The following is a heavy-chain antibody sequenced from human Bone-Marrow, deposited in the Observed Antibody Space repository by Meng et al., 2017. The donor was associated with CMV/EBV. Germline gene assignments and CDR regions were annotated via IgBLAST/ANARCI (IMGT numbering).Heavy chain of an antibody. D-gene: IGHD3-16*01. J-gene: IGHJ6*02. CDR3: ARGGGGMDV. V-gene: IGHV1-69*04. CDR1: GYTFTTYD. CDR2: IIPILGIA. Sequence: SVKVSCKASGYTFTTYDINWVRQATGQGLEWMGRIIPILGIANYAQKFQGRVTITADKSTSTAYMELSSLRSEDTAVYYCARGGGGMDVWGQGTTVTVSS.